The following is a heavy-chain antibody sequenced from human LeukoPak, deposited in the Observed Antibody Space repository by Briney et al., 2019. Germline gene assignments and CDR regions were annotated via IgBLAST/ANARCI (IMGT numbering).Heavy chain of an antibody. Sequence: SETLSLTCTVSGGSISTYYWSWIRQPPGKGLEWIGYIDYSGSTNDNPSLKSRVTISLDTSKNQFSVKLSSLTTADTAVYYCARGRRSSGRHDAFDVWGQGTMVTVSS. CDR2: IDYSGST. J-gene: IGHJ3*01. D-gene: IGHD1-26*01. V-gene: IGHV4-59*01. CDR1: GGSISTYY. CDR3: ARGRRSSGRHDAFDV.